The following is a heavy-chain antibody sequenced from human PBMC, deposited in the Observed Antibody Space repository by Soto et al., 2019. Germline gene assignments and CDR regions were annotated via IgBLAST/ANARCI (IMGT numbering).Heavy chain of an antibody. CDR1: GFTFSSYA. CDR2: ISSSGGST. J-gene: IGHJ6*02. Sequence: GGSVRLSCAASGFTFSSYAMSWVRQAPGKGLEWVSGISSSGGSTYYADSVRGRFTISRDNFKNTLYLQMNSLRAEDTAVYYCAKDRGYYDRSGPQVDVWGQGTKVTVSS. D-gene: IGHD3-22*01. V-gene: IGHV3-23*01. CDR3: AKDRGYYDRSGPQVDV.